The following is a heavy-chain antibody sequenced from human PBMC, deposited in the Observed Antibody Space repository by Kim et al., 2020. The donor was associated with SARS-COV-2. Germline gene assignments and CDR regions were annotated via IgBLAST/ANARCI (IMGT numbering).Heavy chain of an antibody. CDR1: GFTFDDYA. V-gene: IGHV3-9*01. CDR3: AKDTADLGIVATTYGMDV. CDR2: ISWNSGSI. Sequence: GGSLRLSCAASGFTFDDYAMHCVRQAPGKGLEWVSGISWNSGSIGYAASVKGRFTISRDNAKNSLYLQMNSLRAEDTALYYCAKDTADLGIVATTYGMDVWGQGTTVTVSS. J-gene: IGHJ6*02. D-gene: IGHD5-12*01.